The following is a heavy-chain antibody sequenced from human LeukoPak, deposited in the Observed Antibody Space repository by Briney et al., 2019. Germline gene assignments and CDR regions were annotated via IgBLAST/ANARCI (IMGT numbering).Heavy chain of an antibody. CDR1: GFTFSNYA. CDR2: ISSSSSTI. J-gene: IGHJ4*02. D-gene: IGHD3-3*01. Sequence: GGSVRRSCAASGFTFSNYARNWLRQAPGKGLEWVSYISSSSSTIYYADSVKGRFTISRDNAKNSMYQQMNSLRAEDTAVYYCARDRKAYDFWSGYTHSLIDYWGQGTLVTVSS. CDR3: ARDRKAYDFWSGYTHSLIDY. V-gene: IGHV3-48*01.